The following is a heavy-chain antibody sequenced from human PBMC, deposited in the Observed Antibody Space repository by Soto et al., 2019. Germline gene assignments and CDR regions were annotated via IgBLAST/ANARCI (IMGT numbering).Heavy chain of an antibody. Sequence: PGGSLRLSCAASGFTFSRYWMNWVRQAPGKGLEWVANIKQDGTEKNYVDSVKGRFTISRDNARNSLYLQMDSLRAEDTAVYFCARGDTPMITGMDSFDIWCQGTRVTVS. J-gene: IGHJ3*02. V-gene: IGHV3-7*01. CDR2: IKQDGTEK. CDR3: ARGDTPMITGMDSFDI. D-gene: IGHD5-18*01. CDR1: GFTFSRYW.